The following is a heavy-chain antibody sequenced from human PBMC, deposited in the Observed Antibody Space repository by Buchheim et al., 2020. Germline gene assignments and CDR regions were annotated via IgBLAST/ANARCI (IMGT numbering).Heavy chain of an antibody. CDR1: GFSISSYY. V-gene: IGHV4-59*01. J-gene: IGHJ4*02. CDR2: IYYSGST. CDR3: ARATVTYAGVDY. D-gene: IGHD4-17*01. Sequence: QVQLQESGPVLVKPSETLSLTCTVSGFSISSYYCRWIRQPPGKGLEWIGYIYYSGSTNYNPSLKSRVTISVATSKNQFSLTLSSVTAADTAVYYCARATVTYAGVDYWGQGTL.